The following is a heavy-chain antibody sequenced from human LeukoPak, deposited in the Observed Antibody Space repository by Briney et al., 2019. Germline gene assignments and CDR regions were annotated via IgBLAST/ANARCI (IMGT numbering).Heavy chain of an antibody. CDR3: ARDSVDTAMVTGWYFDY. CDR2: IIPILGIA. D-gene: IGHD5-18*01. J-gene: IGHJ4*02. V-gene: IGHV1-69*04. CDR1: GGTFSSYT. Sequence: SVKVSCKASGGTFSSYTISWVRQAPGQGLEWMGRIIPILGIANYAQKLQGRCTITADKSTSTAYMELSSLRSEDTAVYYCARDSVDTAMVTGWYFDYWGQGTLVTVSS.